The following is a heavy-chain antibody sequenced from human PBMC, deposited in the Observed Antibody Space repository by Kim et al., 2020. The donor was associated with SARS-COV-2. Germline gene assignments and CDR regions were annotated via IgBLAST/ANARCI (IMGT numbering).Heavy chain of an antibody. CDR3: ARTRITMIVVVTHFDY. J-gene: IGHJ4*02. V-gene: IGHV4-31*02. D-gene: IGHD3-22*01. Sequence: SLKSRVTISVDTSKTQFSLKLSSVIGAETAVYYCARTRITMIVVVTHFDYWGQGTLVTVSP.